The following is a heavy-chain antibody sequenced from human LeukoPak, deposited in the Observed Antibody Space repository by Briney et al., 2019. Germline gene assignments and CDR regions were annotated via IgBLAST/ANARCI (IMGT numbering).Heavy chain of an antibody. CDR3: ARDASGSYSH. CDR1: GYSISSGYY. Sequence: SETLSLTCTVSGYSISSGYYWGWIRQPPGKGLEWIGSIYHSGSTNYNPSLKSRVTISVDTSKNQFSLKLSSVTAADTAVYYCARDASGSYSHWGQGTLVTVSS. CDR2: IYHSGST. D-gene: IGHD3-10*01. V-gene: IGHV4-38-2*02. J-gene: IGHJ4*02.